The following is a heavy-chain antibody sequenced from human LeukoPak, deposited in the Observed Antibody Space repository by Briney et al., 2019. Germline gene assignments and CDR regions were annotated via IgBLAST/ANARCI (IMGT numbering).Heavy chain of an antibody. V-gene: IGHV1-18*01. CDR1: GYTFTSYG. D-gene: IGHD1-26*01. CDR2: ISAYNGNT. CDR3: ARKYSGSYHTLNYYYMDV. J-gene: IGHJ6*03. Sequence: GASVKVSCKASGYTFTSYGISWVRQVPGQGLEWMGWISAYNGNTNYAQRLQGRVTMTTDTSTSTAYMELRSLRSDDTAVYYCARKYSGSYHTLNYYYMDVWGKGTTVTVSS.